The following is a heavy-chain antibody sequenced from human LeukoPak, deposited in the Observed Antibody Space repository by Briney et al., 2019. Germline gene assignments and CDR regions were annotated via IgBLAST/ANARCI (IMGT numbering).Heavy chain of an antibody. CDR1: GFTFSSYW. Sequence: TGGSLRLSCAASGFTFSSYWMHWVRQAPGKGLVWVSRINSDGSSTSYADSVKGRFTISRDNAKNTLYLQMNSLRAEDTAVYYCARGARPYYYDSSGYYYFDYWGQGTLVTVSS. V-gene: IGHV3-74*01. D-gene: IGHD3-22*01. J-gene: IGHJ4*02. CDR3: ARGARPYYYDSSGYYYFDY. CDR2: INSDGSST.